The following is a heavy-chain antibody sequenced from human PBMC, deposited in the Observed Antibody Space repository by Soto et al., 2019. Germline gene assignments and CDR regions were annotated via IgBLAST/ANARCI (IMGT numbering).Heavy chain of an antibody. CDR2: IYYSGST. Sequence: SETLSLTCTVSGGSISSYYWSWIRQPPGKGLEWIGYIYYSGSTNYNPSLKKRVTKPLNTSKNKFSLKLSSVTAADTAVYYCARASGSYSPFDYWGQGTLVTVSS. CDR3: ARASGSYSPFDY. D-gene: IGHD3-10*01. V-gene: IGHV4-59*08. J-gene: IGHJ4*02. CDR1: GGSISSYY.